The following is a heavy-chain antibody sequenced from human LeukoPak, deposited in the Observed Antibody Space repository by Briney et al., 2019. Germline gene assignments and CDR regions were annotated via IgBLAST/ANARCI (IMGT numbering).Heavy chain of an antibody. D-gene: IGHD3-10*01. CDR3: ARLLWFGELRPFDP. J-gene: IGHJ5*02. CDR1: GYTFTSYG. V-gene: IGHV1-8*02. CDR2: MNPNSGNT. Sequence: ASVKVSCKASGYTFTSYGISWVRQAPGQGLEWMGWMNPNSGNTGYAQKFQGRVTMTRNTSISTAYMELSSLRSEDTAVYYCARLLWFGELRPFDPWGQGTLVTVSS.